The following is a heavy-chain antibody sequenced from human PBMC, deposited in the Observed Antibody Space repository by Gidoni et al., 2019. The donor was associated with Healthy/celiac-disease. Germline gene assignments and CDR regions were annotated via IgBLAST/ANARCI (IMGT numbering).Heavy chain of an antibody. V-gene: IGHV3-66*01. CDR2: IYSGGNT. D-gene: IGHD1-20*01. Sequence: EVQLVESGGVLVQPGGSLRLPCAASGFTVSSNYMSWVRQAQGKGLEWVSVIYSGGNTYYADSVKGRFTISRDNSKNTLYLQRNSLRAEDAAVYYCARDSGGITDYWGQGTLVTVSS. CDR1: GFTVSSNY. J-gene: IGHJ4*02. CDR3: ARDSGGITDY.